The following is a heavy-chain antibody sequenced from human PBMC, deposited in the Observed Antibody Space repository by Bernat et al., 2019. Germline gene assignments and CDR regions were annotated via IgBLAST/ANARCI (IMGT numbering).Heavy chain of an antibody. CDR2: ILYDGSNK. V-gene: IGHV3-30-3*01. CDR1: GFTFSSYA. J-gene: IGHJ6*02. D-gene: IGHD6-19*01. Sequence: QVQLVESGGGVVQPGRSLRLSCAASGFTFSSYAMHWVRQAPGKGLEWVAVILYDGSNKYYADSVKGRFTISRDNSKNTLYLQMNSLRAEDTAVYYCARDISPSSGWYADYYYYYGMDVWGQGTTVTVSS. CDR3: ARDISPSSGWYADYYYYYGMDV.